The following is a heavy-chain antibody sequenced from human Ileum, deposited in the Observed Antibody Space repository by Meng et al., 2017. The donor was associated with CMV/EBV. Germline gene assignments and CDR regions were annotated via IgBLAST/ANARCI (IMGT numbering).Heavy chain of an antibody. CDR3: ARDGYNQIALDY. J-gene: IGHJ4*02. Sequence: VQRLRPRGGVSSTRGSLRLSCVASGFTLSNYAITWVRQAPGKGLEWVSSISGTGFNTYYADSVKGRFTISRDNSQNTLFLQMNSLRVEDTAVYYCARDGYNQIALDYWGQGTLVTVSS. CDR2: ISGTGFNT. CDR1: GFTLSNYA. D-gene: IGHD5-24*01. V-gene: IGHV3-23*01.